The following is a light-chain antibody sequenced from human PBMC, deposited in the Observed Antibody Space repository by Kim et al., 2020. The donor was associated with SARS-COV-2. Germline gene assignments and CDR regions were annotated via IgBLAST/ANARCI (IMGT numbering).Light chain of an antibody. V-gene: IGKV1-8*01. CDR1: QGISSY. Sequence: AATGDRDTITCRASQGISSYLAWYQQKPGKAAKLLIYAASTLQSGVPSRCSGSGSGTDFTLTISCLQSEDFATYYCQQYYSYPLTFGGGTKVDIK. J-gene: IGKJ4*01. CDR2: AAS. CDR3: QQYYSYPLT.